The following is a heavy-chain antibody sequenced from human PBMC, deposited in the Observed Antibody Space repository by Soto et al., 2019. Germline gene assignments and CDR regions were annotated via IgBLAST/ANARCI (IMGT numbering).Heavy chain of an antibody. J-gene: IGHJ2*01. CDR1: GGSISSSSYY. CDR2: IYYSGST. D-gene: IGHD3-22*01. CDR3: ARASPSPRITMIVVVITTDWYFVL. Sequence: SETLSLTCTVSGGSISSSSYYWGWIRQPPGKGLERIGSIYYSGSTYYNPSLKSRVAISVDTSKNQFSLKLSSVTAADTAVYYCARASPSPRITMIVVVITTDWYFVLWGRGTLVTVSS. V-gene: IGHV4-39*01.